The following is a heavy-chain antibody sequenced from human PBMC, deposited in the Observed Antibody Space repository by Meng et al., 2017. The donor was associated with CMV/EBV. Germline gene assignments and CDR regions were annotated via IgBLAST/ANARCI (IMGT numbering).Heavy chain of an antibody. CDR1: GFSLSDSS. CDR2: SKNDPNTYTT. J-gene: IGHJ4*02. Sequence: SGFSLSDSSMDWVRPAPGKGLQWIGRSKNDPNTYTTEYAAAVRGRFTISRDASENSLFLQMSSLKAEDTALYYCVRTNSGPRYDFDYWGQGALVTVSS. V-gene: IGHV3-72*01. CDR3: VRTNSGPRYDFDY. D-gene: IGHD1-1*01.